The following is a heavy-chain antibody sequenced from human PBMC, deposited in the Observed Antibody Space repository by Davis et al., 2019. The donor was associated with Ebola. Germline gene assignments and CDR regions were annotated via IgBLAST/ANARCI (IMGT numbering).Heavy chain of an antibody. V-gene: IGHV3-7*03. CDR2: IKQDGSEK. CDR3: TTDRRRFLRSMDV. J-gene: IGHJ6*02. Sequence: GGSLRLSCAASGFTFSSYEMNWVRQAPGKGLEWVANIKQDGSEKYYVDSVKGRFTISRDNAKNSLYLQMNSLRAEDTAVYYCTTDRRRFLRSMDVWGQGTTVTVSS. CDR1: GFTFSSYE. D-gene: IGHD3-3*01.